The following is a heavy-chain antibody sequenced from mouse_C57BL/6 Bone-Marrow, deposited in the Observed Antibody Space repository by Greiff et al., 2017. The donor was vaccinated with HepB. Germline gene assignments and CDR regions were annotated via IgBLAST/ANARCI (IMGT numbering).Heavy chain of an antibody. V-gene: IGHV1-18*01. CDR1: GYTFTDYN. D-gene: IGHD2-3*01. CDR2: INPNNGGT. Sequence: EVQLQQSGPELVKPGASVKIPCKASGYTFTDYNMDWVKQSHGKSLEWIGDINPNNGGTIDNQKFKGKATLTVDKSSSTAYMELRSLTSEDTAVYYCARGDGYYVGYWYFDVWGTGTTVTVSS. J-gene: IGHJ1*03. CDR3: ARGDGYYVGYWYFDV.